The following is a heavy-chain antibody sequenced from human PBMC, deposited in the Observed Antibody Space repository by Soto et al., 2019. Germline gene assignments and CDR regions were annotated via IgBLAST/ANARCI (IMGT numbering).Heavy chain of an antibody. CDR3: ARSIVVVTALDY. Sequence: ASVKVSCKASGYTFTSYDMHWVRQAPGQRLEWMGWIIAGNGNTKYSQKFQGRVTITRYTSASTAYMELSSLRSEDTAVYYCARSIVVVTALDYWGQGTLVTVSS. CDR1: GYTFTSYD. V-gene: IGHV1-3*01. CDR2: IIAGNGNT. D-gene: IGHD2-21*02. J-gene: IGHJ4*02.